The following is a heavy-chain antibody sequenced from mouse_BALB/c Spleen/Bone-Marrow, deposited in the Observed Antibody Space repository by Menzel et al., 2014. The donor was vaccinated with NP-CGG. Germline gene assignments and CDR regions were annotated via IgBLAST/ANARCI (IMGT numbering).Heavy chain of an antibody. V-gene: IGHV14-3*02. J-gene: IGHJ3*01. CDR3: ARWLPLAY. D-gene: IGHD2-2*01. CDR1: GFNIKDTY. Sequence: DVQLQESGAELVKPGASVKLSCTASGFNIKDTYMHWVKQRPEQGLEWIGRIDPANGNTKYDPKFQGKATITADTSSNTAYLQLSSLTSEDTAAYYCARWLPLAYWGQGTLVTVSA. CDR2: IDPANGNT.